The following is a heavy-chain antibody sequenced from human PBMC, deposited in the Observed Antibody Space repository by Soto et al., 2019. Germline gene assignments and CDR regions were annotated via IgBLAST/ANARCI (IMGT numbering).Heavy chain of an antibody. Sequence: QLHLQESGPGLVKVSETLSLTCNVSGGSISSSRSYWAWIRQPPGKGLEWIANIFYRGSTYYNPSLASGFTVSVATSRTQFSLKLSSVTAADTAVYYCARQTTTADIYVWFDPWGHGTLVTGSS. V-gene: IGHV4-39*01. J-gene: IGHJ5*02. CDR3: ARQTTTADIYVWFDP. CDR1: GGSISSSRSY. D-gene: IGHD2-2*01. CDR2: IFYRGST.